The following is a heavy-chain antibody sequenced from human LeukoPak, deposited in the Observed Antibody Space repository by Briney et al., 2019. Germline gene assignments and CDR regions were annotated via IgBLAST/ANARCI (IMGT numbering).Heavy chain of an antibody. CDR2: VINGGNT. J-gene: IGHJ4*02. Sequence: SETLSLTCTVSGDSITSGDYFWTWIRQPAGKGLEWVGRVINGGNTDYNPSLNSRATISVDRFKNQFSLTLSSVTAADTAVYYCTRECLRSTCPVPFDSWGQGTPVTVSS. D-gene: IGHD5/OR15-5a*01. V-gene: IGHV4-61*02. CDR3: TRECLRSTCPVPFDS. CDR1: GDSITSGDYF.